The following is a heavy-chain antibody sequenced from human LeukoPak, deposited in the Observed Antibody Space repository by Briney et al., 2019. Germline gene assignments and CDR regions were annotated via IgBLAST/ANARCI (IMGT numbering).Heavy chain of an antibody. CDR2: ISSSSSYI. D-gene: IGHD5-12*01. V-gene: IGHV3-21*01. Sequence: PGGSLRLSCAASGFTFSSYSMNWVRQAPGKGLEWVSSISSSSSYIYYADSVKGRFTISRDNAKNSLYLQMNSLRAEDTAVYYCARWLPHLYYYYYMDVWGKGTTVTVSS. CDR1: GFTFSSYS. CDR3: ARWLPHLYYYYYMDV. J-gene: IGHJ6*03.